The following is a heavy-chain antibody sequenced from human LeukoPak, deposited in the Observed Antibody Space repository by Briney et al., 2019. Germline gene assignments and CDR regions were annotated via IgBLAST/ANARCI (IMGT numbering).Heavy chain of an antibody. CDR3: AREEYYYGGFDY. D-gene: IGHD3-10*01. V-gene: IGHV4-30-4*01. Sequence: YPSETLSLTCTVSGGSISSGDYYWSWIRQPPGKGLEWIGYVYYSGSTYYNPSLKSQITISVDMSKNQFSLKLTSVTAADTAVYYCAREEYYYGGFDYWGQGTLVTVSS. CDR1: GGSISSGDYY. J-gene: IGHJ4*02. CDR2: VYYSGST.